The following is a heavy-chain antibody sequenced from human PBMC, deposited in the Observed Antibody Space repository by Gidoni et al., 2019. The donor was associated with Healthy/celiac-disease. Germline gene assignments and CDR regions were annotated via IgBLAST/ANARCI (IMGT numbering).Heavy chain of an antibody. J-gene: IGHJ5*02. CDR3: ARSGTYDFWSGPGFDP. CDR1: GGSISRGGYY. V-gene: IGHV4-31*03. D-gene: IGHD3-3*01. CDR2: IYYSGST. Sequence: QVQLQESGPGLVKPSQTLSLTCTVSGGSISRGGYYWSWIRQHPGKGLEWIGYIYYSGSTYYNPSLKSRVTISVDTSKNQFSLKLSSVTAADTAVYYCARSGTYDFWSGPGFDPWGQGTLVTVSS.